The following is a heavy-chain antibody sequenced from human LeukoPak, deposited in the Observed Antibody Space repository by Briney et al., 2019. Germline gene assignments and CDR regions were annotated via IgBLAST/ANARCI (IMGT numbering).Heavy chain of an antibody. V-gene: IGHV3-23*01. D-gene: IGHD3-9*01. Sequence: GGSLRLSCAASGFTFSSYSMSWVRQAPGKGLKWVSAISRSGGSTSYADSVKCRFTISRDKSQNTLYLPMNRLRAAHTAVYYCAKAPLLRYFAWQDYFDYWGGGTLVTVSS. CDR1: GFTFSSYS. CDR2: ISRSGGST. CDR3: AKAPLLRYFAWQDYFDY. J-gene: IGHJ4*02.